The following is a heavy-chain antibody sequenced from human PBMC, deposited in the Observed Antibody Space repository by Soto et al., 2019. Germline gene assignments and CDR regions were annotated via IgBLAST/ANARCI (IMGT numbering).Heavy chain of an antibody. J-gene: IGHJ5*02. V-gene: IGHV1-18*01. Sequence: ASVKVSCKASGYTFTSYGISWVRQAPGQGLEWMGWISAYNGNTNYAQKLQGRVTMTTDTSTSTAYMELRCLRSDDTAVYYCARVFGVVIISWFDPWGQGTLVTVSS. CDR1: GYTFTSYG. D-gene: IGHD3-3*01. CDR3: ARVFGVVIISWFDP. CDR2: ISAYNGNT.